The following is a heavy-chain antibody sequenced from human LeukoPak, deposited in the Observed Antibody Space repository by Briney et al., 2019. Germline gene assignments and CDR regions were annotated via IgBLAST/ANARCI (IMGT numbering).Heavy chain of an antibody. V-gene: IGHV3-30*03. Sequence: GGSLRLSCAASGFTFSSYWMNWARQAPGKGLEWVAVISYDGSNRYYADSVKGRFTVSRDNSKNTLYLQMDSLRYEDTAMYYCASLGRTIFGVVFDPLRRWFDPWGQGTLVTVSS. CDR1: GFTFSSYW. CDR3: ASLGRTIFGVVFDPLRRWFDP. J-gene: IGHJ5*02. CDR2: ISYDGSNR. D-gene: IGHD3-3*01.